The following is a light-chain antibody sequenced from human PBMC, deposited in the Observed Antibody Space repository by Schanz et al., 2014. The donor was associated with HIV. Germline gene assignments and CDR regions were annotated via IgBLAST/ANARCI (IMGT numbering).Light chain of an antibody. CDR2: GAS. V-gene: IGKV3-20*01. Sequence: EIVLTQSPATLSLSPGERATLSCRASQSVSSNYLAWYQQKPGQAPRLLVYGASSRATGIPDRFSGSGSGTDFTLIISRLEPEDFAVYYCQQYATSPWTFGQGTKVDVK. J-gene: IGKJ1*01. CDR3: QQYATSPWT. CDR1: QSVSSNY.